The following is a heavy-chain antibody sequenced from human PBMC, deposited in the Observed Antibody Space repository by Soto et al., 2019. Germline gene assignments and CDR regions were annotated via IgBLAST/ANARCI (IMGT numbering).Heavy chain of an antibody. CDR1: GGTFSSYA. V-gene: IGHV1-69*13. CDR2: IIPIFGTA. J-gene: IGHJ4*02. CDR3: ARDGGSGWPQRFDY. D-gene: IGHD6-19*01. Sequence: SVKVSCKASGGTFSSYAISWVRQAPGQGLEWMGGIIPIFGTANYAQKFQGRVTITADESTSTAYMELSSLRSEDTAVYYCARDGGSGWPQRFDYWGQGALVTVSS.